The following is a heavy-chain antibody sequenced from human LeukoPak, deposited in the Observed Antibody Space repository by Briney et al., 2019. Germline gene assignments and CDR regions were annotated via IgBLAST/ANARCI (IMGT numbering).Heavy chain of an antibody. D-gene: IGHD4-11*01. CDR3: ARAYSNYNY. Sequence: SETLSLTCAVYGGSFSGYYWSWIRQPPGKGLEWIGEINHSGSTNYNPSLKSRVTISVDTSKNQCSLKLSSVTAADTAVYYCARAYSNYNYWGQGTLVTVSS. CDR1: GGSFSGYY. CDR2: INHSGST. V-gene: IGHV4-34*01. J-gene: IGHJ4*02.